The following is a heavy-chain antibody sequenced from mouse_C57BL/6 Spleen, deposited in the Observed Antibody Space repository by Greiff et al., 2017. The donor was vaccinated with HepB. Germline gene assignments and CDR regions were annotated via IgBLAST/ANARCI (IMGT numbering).Heavy chain of an antibody. CDR2: ISYDGSN. Sequence: EVQLQESGPGLVKPSQSLSLTCSVTGYSITSGYYWNWIRQFPGNKLEWMGYISYDGSNNYNPALKNRITITRDTSKNQFFLKLNSVTTEDTATYYGARDQNYYGSSYYFDYWGQGTTLTVSS. D-gene: IGHD1-1*01. J-gene: IGHJ2*01. CDR3: ARDQNYYGSSYYFDY. V-gene: IGHV3-6*01. CDR1: GYSITSGYY.